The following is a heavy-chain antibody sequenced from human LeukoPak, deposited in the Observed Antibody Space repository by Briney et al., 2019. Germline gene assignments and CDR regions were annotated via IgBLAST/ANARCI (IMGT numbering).Heavy chain of an antibody. J-gene: IGHJ5*02. D-gene: IGHD5-12*01. CDR2: IYYSGST. V-gene: IGHV4-31*03. CDR3: ARESIRRSGYDSNVYNWFDP. CDR1: GGSIGSGGYF. Sequence: PSETLSLTCTVSGGSIGSGGYFWSWIRKHPGKGLEWIGYIYYSGSTYYNPSLKSRVTISVDTSKNQFSLKLSSVTAADTAVYYCARESIRRSGYDSNVYNWFDPWGQGTLVTVSS.